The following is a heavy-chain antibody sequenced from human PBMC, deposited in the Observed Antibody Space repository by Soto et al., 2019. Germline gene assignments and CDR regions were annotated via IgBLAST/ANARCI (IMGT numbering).Heavy chain of an antibody. CDR1: GYTFTSYG. V-gene: IGHV1-18*01. CDR3: AREDRDRETGLVPAAIDGMDV. D-gene: IGHD2-2*01. CDR2: ISAYNGNT. J-gene: IGHJ6*02. Sequence: GASVKVSCKASGYTFTSYGISWVRQAPGQGLEWMGWISAYNGNTNYAQKLQGRVTMTTDTSTSTAYMELSSLRSEDTAVYYCAREDRDRETGLVPAAIDGMDVWGQGTTVTVSS.